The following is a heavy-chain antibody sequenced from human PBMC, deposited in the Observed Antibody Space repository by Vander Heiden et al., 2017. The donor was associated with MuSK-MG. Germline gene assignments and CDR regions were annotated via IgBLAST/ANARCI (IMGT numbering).Heavy chain of an antibody. CDR2: INHSGST. D-gene: IGHD5-12*01. V-gene: IGHV4-34*01. CDR1: GGSLSGYY. Sequence: QVQLQQWGAGLLKPSETLSLTCAVYGGSLSGYYWSWIRQPPGKWLEWIGEINHSGSTNYNPARKSRVTISVDTSKNQLSLKLSSVTAAETAVYYCGRVLALWLRLYYDYWGQGTLVTVAS. J-gene: IGHJ4*02. CDR3: GRVLALWLRLYYDY.